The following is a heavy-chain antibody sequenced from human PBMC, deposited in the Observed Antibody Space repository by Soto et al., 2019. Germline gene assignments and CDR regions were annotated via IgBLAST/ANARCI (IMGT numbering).Heavy chain of an antibody. CDR1: GGSISSSSYY. Sequence: QLQLQESGPGLVKPSETLSLTCTVSGGSISSSSYYWGWIRQPPGKGLEWIGSIYYSGSTYYNPSLKSRVTISVDTSKNQFSLKLSSVTAADTAVYYCARLIDYVWGSLPPNWFDPWGQGTLVTVSS. CDR2: IYYSGST. D-gene: IGHD3-16*01. CDR3: ARLIDYVWGSLPPNWFDP. J-gene: IGHJ5*02. V-gene: IGHV4-39*01.